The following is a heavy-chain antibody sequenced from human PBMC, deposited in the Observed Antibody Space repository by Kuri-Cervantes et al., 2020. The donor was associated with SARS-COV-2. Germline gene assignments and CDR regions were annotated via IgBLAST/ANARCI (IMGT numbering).Heavy chain of an antibody. CDR1: GGTFSSYA. CDR3: ARHLIITMIVVAPGDAFDI. Sequence: SVKVSCKASGGTFSSYAISWVRQAPGQGLEWMGGIIPILGIANYAQKFQGRVTITADKSTSTAYMELSSLRAEDTAVYYCARHLIITMIVVAPGDAFDIWGQGTMVTVSS. J-gene: IGHJ3*02. V-gene: IGHV1-69*10. D-gene: IGHD3-22*01. CDR2: IIPILGIA.